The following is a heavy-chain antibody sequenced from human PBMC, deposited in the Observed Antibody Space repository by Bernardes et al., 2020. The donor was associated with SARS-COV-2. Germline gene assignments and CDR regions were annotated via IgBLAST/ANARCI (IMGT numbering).Heavy chain of an antibody. CDR1: GFTFSSYG. V-gene: IGHV3-33*01. CDR3: ARDELSSGWYFDY. J-gene: IGHJ4*02. CDR2: IWYDGSNK. Sequence: GGSLRLSCAASGFTFSSYGMHWVRQAPGKGLEWVAVIWYDGSNKYYADSVKGRFTISRDNSKNTLYLQMNSLRAEDTAVHYCARDELSSGWYFDYWGQGTLVTVSS. D-gene: IGHD6-19*01.